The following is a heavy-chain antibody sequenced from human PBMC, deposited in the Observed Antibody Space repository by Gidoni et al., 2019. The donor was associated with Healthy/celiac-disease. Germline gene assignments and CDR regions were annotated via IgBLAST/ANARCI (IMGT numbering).Heavy chain of an antibody. V-gene: IGHV3-9*01. CDR3: AKDSSRSIVVVPAAIRVDYYYGMDV. CDR1: GFTFDAYA. J-gene: IGHJ6*02. CDR2: ISWNSGSI. Sequence: EVQLVESGGGLVQPGRSLRLSCAASGFTFDAYAMHWVRPAPGKGLEWVSGISWNSGSIGYADSVKGRFTISRDNAKNSLYLQMNSLRAEDTALYYCAKDSSRSIVVVPAAIRVDYYYGMDVWGQGTTVTVSS. D-gene: IGHD2-2*01.